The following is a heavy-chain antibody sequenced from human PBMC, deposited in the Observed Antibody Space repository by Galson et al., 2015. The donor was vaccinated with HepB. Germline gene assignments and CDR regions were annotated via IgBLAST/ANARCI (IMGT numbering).Heavy chain of an antibody. CDR2: LSGSGGSI. CDR3: AKDRSGYSYGSFDY. CDR1: GFTFSSYA. V-gene: IGHV3-23*01. J-gene: IGHJ4*02. Sequence: SLRLSCAASGFTFSSYAMSWVRQAPGKGLEWVSALSGSGGSIYYADSVKGRVTLSRDNSKNTLYSRMNSLIAGDTAVYYCAKDRSGYSYGSFDYWGQGTLVTVSS. D-gene: IGHD5-18*01.